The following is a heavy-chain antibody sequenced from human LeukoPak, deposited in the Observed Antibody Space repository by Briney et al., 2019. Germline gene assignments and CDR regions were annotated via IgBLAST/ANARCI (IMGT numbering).Heavy chain of an antibody. Sequence: SETLSLTCAVYGGSFSGYYWSWIRQPPGKGLEWIGEINHSGSTNYNPSLKSRVTISVDTSKNQFSLKLSSVTAADTAVYYCAREWDYDSTAFDIWGQGKMVTVSS. J-gene: IGHJ3*02. CDR3: AREWDYDSTAFDI. CDR2: INHSGST. D-gene: IGHD3-22*01. V-gene: IGHV4-34*01. CDR1: GGSFSGYY.